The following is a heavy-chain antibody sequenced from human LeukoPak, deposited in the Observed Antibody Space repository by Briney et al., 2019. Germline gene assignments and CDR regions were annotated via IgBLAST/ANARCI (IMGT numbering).Heavy chain of an antibody. Sequence: SETLSLTCAVYGGSFGGYYWSWIRQPPGKGLEWIGEVNDSGRTNYNASLKSRVTMSVDTSKNQFSLKLTSVTAADTAVYYCARNSAYSTSCGVNLWGQGALVIVSS. V-gene: IGHV4-34*01. CDR1: GGSFGGYY. D-gene: IGHD6-6*01. CDR3: ARNSAYSTSCGVNL. J-gene: IGHJ5*02. CDR2: VNDSGRT.